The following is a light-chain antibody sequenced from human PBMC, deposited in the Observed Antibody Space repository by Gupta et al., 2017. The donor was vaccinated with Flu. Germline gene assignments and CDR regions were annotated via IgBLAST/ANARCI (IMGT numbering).Light chain of an antibody. V-gene: IGLV1-51*02. J-gene: IGLJ3*02. CDR1: SSNIGNKY. Sequence: VTISCSGSSSNIGNKYVSWYQQVPGTAPKLLIYENDRRPSGFPDRFSGSKSGTSATLDITGLQTGDEADYYCGTWDSSLSTVVFGGGTKLTVL. CDR3: GTWDSSLSTVV. CDR2: END.